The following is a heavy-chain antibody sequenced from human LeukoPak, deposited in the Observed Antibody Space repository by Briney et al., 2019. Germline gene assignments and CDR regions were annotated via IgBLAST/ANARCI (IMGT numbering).Heavy chain of an antibody. D-gene: IGHD6-19*01. CDR1: GFSFSSFA. Sequence: GGSLRLSCAGSGFSFSSFAMTWVRQAPGKGLEWVSTIYGGGTNTFYADSVKGRFTISRDDSENMQFLEMDSLRPEDTAVYFCAKRITEAAGIYFDSWGQGTLVTVSS. CDR2: IYGGGTNT. V-gene: IGHV3-23*01. CDR3: AKRITEAAGIYFDS. J-gene: IGHJ4*02.